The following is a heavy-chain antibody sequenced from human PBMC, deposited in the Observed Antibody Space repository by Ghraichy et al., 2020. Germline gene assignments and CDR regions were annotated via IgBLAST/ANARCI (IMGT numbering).Heavy chain of an antibody. CDR1: GGSFSGYY. Sequence: SETLSLTCAVYGGSFSGYYWSWIRQPPGKGLEWIGEINHSGSTNYNPSLKSRVTISVDTSKNQFSLKLSSVTAADTAVYYCARGRIGLWFGEFAPWGQGTLVTVSS. CDR2: INHSGST. CDR3: ARGRIGLWFGEFAP. D-gene: IGHD3-10*01. J-gene: IGHJ5*02. V-gene: IGHV4-34*01.